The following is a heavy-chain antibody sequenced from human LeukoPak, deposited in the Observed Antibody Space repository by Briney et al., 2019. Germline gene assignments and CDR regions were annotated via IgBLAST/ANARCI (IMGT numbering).Heavy chain of an antibody. J-gene: IGHJ4*02. CDR1: GFEIAEYG. CDR3: AREGIYCVNGVCYLDY. Sequence: GGSLRLSCAASGFEIAEYGMSSVRQAPGKGLEWVSGISWNGGNTGYADSVKGRFTISRDNAKNSLFLQVNSLRADDTAFYYCAREGIYCVNGVCYLDYWGQGTLVTVSS. D-gene: IGHD2-8*01. CDR2: ISWNGGNT. V-gene: IGHV3-20*04.